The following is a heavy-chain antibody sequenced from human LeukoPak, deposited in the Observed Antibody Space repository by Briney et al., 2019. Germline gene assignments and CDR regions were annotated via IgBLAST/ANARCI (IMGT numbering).Heavy chain of an antibody. CDR3: AKVNPKVREVSHYHYYYYMDV. J-gene: IGHJ6*03. CDR1: GFTFSSYW. CDR2: IKQDGSEK. V-gene: IGHV3-7*01. D-gene: IGHD3-10*01. Sequence: GGSLRLSCAASGFTFSSYWMSWVRQAPGKGLEWVANIKQDGSEKYYVDSVKGRFTISRDNAKSSLYLQMNSLRAEDTAVYYCAKVNPKVREVSHYHYYYYMDVWGKGTTVTISS.